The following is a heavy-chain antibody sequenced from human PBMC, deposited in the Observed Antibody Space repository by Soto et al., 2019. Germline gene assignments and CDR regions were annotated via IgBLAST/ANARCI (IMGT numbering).Heavy chain of an antibody. CDR3: ARYSNNWFQTEGMDV. D-gene: IGHD6-13*01. Sequence: PSETLSLTCTVSVDSITTYSWGWIRQPAGKGLEWIGRIDASGNTNYNPSLNSRVTMSIDTSKKQFSLKLTSATAADTAIYYCARYSNNWFQTEGMDVWGQGTTVT. CDR1: VDSITTYS. J-gene: IGHJ6*02. CDR2: IDASGNT. V-gene: IGHV4-4*07.